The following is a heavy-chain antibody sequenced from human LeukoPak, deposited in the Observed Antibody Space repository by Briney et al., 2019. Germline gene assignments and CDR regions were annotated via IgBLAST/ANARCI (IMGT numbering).Heavy chain of an antibody. CDR1: GFTFSSYS. Sequence: PGGSLRLSCAASGFTFSSYSMNWVRQAPGKGLEWVSSISSSSSYIYYADSVKGRFTIYRDKAKNSLSLQMNSLRAEDTAVYYCARYVEPDYWGQGTLVTVSS. J-gene: IGHJ4*02. CDR2: ISSSSSYI. V-gene: IGHV3-21*01. CDR3: ARYVEPDY. D-gene: IGHD1-26*01.